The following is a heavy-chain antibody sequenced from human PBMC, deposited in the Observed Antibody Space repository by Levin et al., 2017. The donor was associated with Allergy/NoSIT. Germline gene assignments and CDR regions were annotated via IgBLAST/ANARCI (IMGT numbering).Heavy chain of an antibody. Sequence: SQTLSLTCAISGDSVSSTSASWNWIRQSPSRGLEWLGRTYYTSKWYNDYAVSVKSRITINPDTSKNQFSLHLNSVTPEDTAVYYCVRGWEYRFGFYYFDYWGQGTLVTVSS. CDR1: GDSVSSTSAS. CDR2: TYYTSKWYN. D-gene: IGHD5-18*01. CDR3: VRGWEYRFGFYYFDY. V-gene: IGHV6-1*01. J-gene: IGHJ4*02.